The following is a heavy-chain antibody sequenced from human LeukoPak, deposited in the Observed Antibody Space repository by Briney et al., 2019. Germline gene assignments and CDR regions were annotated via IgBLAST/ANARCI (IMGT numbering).Heavy chain of an antibody. J-gene: IGHJ4*02. CDR1: AHSISSSCYH. Sequence: SETLALTCTVSAHSISSSCYHWGWIPQPPGWGLEGIGSIFYSASTYYNPFLKSRVAISADTSKNQFSLNLSSVTAADTAVYYCARRAAGAGDSDYWGQGTLVTVSS. CDR2: IFYSAST. V-gene: IGHV4-39*01. CDR3: ARRAAGAGDSDY. D-gene: IGHD6-13*01.